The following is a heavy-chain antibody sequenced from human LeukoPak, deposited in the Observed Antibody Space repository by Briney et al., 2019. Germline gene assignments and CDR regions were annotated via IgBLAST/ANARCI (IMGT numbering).Heavy chain of an antibody. V-gene: IGHV3-15*01. Sequence: PSETLSLTCAVYGGSFSGYYWSWVRQAPGKGLEWVGRIKSKTDGGTTDYAAPVKGRFTISRDDSKNTLYLQMNSLKTEDTAVYYCTTHRSTSCYYWGQGTLVTVSS. CDR3: TTHRSTSCYY. J-gene: IGHJ4*02. D-gene: IGHD2-2*01. CDR2: IKSKTDGGTT. CDR1: GGSFSGYY.